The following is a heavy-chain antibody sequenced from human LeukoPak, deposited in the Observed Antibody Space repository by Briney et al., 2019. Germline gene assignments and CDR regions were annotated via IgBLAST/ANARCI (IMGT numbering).Heavy chain of an antibody. CDR3: ARSKPLRLGGTYFDY. V-gene: IGHV4-39*07. D-gene: IGHD3-3*01. CDR2: IYYTGST. Sequence: KASETLSLTCTVSGGSISSTSYYWGWIRQPPGKGLEWIGSIYYTGSTYYNPSLKSRVTISVDTSKNQFSLKLSSVTAADTAVYYCARSKPLRLGGTYFDYWGQGTLVTVSS. CDR1: GGSISSTSYY. J-gene: IGHJ4*02.